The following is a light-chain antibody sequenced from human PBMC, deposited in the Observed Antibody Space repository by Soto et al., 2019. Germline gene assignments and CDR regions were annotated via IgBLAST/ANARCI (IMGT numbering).Light chain of an antibody. CDR3: YSCSRSSGTRYX. Sequence: QSALTQPASVSGSPGQSITISCTGTSSDIGTYNYVSWYQQHPGQAPKLMIYDVSNRPSGVSDRFSGSKSGNTASLTISGLQAEDEADYYCYSCSRSSGTRYXXXTGXKXTVL. CDR2: DVS. J-gene: IGLJ1*01. CDR1: SSDIGTYNY. V-gene: IGLV2-14*03.